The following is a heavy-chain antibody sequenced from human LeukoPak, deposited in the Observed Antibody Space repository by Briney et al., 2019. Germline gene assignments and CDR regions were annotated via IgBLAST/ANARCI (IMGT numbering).Heavy chain of an antibody. CDR2: IYYSGST. Sequence: PSETLSLTCTVSGGSISSYYWSWIRQPPGKGLEWIGYIYYSGSTYYNPSLKSRVTISVDTSKNQFTLKLSSVTAADTAVYYCARGSTGRLFDYWGQGTLVTVSS. J-gene: IGHJ4*02. V-gene: IGHV4-59*12. CDR3: ARGSTGRLFDY. CDR1: GGSISSYY.